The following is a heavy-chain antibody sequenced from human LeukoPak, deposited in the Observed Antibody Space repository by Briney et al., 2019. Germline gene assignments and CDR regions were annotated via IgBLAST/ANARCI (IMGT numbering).Heavy chain of an antibody. Sequence: GGSLRLSCAASGFTFSSYAMSWVRQAPGKGLEWVANIKQDGSEKYYVDSVKGRFTISRDNAKNSLYLQMNSLRAEDTAVYYCARDIVVVPAAHNWFDPWGQGTLVTVSS. J-gene: IGHJ5*02. V-gene: IGHV3-7*03. D-gene: IGHD2-2*01. CDR2: IKQDGSEK. CDR3: ARDIVVVPAAHNWFDP. CDR1: GFTFSSYA.